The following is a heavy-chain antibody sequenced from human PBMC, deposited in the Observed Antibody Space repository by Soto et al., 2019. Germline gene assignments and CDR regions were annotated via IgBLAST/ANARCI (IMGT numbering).Heavy chain of an antibody. D-gene: IGHD1-26*01. CDR3: GRGRSGQIVVFY. J-gene: IGHJ4*02. V-gene: IGHV1-2*02. CDR1: GYTFTGHY. Sequence: ASVKVSFKASGYTFTGHYIHWVRQAPEQGPEWMGEIGPETGATRYAQKFQGRVTMTRDMSITTVYMELNNLSPDDTAVYYCGRGRSGQIVVFYWGQGTPVTVSS. CDR2: IGPETGAT.